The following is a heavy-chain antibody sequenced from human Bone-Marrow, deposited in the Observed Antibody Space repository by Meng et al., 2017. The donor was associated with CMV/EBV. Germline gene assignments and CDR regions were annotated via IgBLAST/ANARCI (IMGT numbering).Heavy chain of an antibody. D-gene: IGHD3-10*01. CDR2: IYYSGST. CDR3: AGSYGSGSYYNPFDAFDI. Sequence: VQLQESGPGLVKPSDTLSLTCTVSGGSISSYYWSWIRQPPGKGLEWIGYIYYSGSTNYNPSLKSRVTISVDTSKNQFSLKLSSVTAADTAVYYCAGSYGSGSYYNPFDAFDIWGQGTMVTVSS. V-gene: IGHV4-59*01. J-gene: IGHJ3*02. CDR1: GGSISSYY.